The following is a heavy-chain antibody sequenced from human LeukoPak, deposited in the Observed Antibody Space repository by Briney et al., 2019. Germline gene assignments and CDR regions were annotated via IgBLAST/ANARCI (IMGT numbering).Heavy chain of an antibody. CDR3: ARDQGDIVVVPANPIDY. Sequence: GGSLRLSCAASGFTFSNCAMHWVRQAPGKGLEGGAVISYDGSNKYYADSVKGRFTISRDNSKNTLYLQMNSLRAEDTAVYYCARDQGDIVVVPANPIDYWGQGTLVTVSS. V-gene: IGHV3-30-3*01. D-gene: IGHD2-2*01. J-gene: IGHJ4*02. CDR1: GFTFSNCA. CDR2: ISYDGSNK.